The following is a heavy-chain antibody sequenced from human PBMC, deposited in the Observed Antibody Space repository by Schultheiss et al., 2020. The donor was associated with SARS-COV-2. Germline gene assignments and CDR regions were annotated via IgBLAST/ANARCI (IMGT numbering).Heavy chain of an antibody. CDR3: ARSPYSSSWLDV. D-gene: IGHD6-13*01. J-gene: IGHJ6*02. CDR1: GGTFSSYA. Sequence: SVKVSCKASGGTFSSYAISWVRQAPGQGLEWMGGIIPIFGTANYAQKFQGRVTITADKSTSTAYMELRSLRSDDTAVYYCARSPYSSSWLDVWGQGTTVTVSS. V-gene: IGHV1-69*06. CDR2: IIPIFGTA.